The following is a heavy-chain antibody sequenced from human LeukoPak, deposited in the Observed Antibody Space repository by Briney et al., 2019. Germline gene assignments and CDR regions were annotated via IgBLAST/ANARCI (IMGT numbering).Heavy chain of an antibody. CDR3: VKEGSRTADH. D-gene: IGHD3-10*01. V-gene: IGHV3-64D*09. Sequence: GGSLRLSCAASGFTFSPYAMHWVRQAPGKGLQYVSAITNNGGSTYYADSVRGRFTISRDNSRNTLYLQMSSLRPEDTAVYYCVKEGSRTADHWGQGTLVTVSS. J-gene: IGHJ5*02. CDR1: GFTFSPYA. CDR2: ITNNGGST.